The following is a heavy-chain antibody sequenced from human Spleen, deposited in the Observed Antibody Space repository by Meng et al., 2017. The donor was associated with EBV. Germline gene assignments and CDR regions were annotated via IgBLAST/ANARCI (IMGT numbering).Heavy chain of an antibody. V-gene: IGHV1-3*01. D-gene: IGHD5-12*01. J-gene: IGHJ4*02. CDR1: GYTFSTSA. CDR2: IYAGDGST. Sequence: VQRVQCGGEVERPVASVMRSWKASGYTFSTSAMHWVRQAPGQRLGWMGWIYAGDGSTKYSQRFADRVTITRATSAGTSYMELSRLGYEDTAVYYCASYTAKGYAIDYWGRGTLVTVSS. CDR3: ASYTAKGYAIDY.